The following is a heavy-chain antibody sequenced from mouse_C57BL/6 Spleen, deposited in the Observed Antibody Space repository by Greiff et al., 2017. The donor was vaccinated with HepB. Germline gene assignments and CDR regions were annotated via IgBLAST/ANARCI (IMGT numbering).Heavy chain of an antibody. CDR2: ISSGGDYI. CDR3: TRALYEYYAMDY. D-gene: IGHD2-3*01. CDR1: GFTFSSYA. Sequence: EVKLVESGEGLVKPGGSLKLSCAASGFTFSSYAMSWVRQTPEKRLEWVAYISSGGDYIYYADTVKGRFTISRDNARNTLYLQMSSLKSEDTAMYYCTRALYEYYAMDYWGQVTSVTVSS. J-gene: IGHJ4*01. V-gene: IGHV5-9-1*02.